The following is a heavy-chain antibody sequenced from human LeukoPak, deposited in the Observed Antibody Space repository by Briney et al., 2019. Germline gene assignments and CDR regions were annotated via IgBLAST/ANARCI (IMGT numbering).Heavy chain of an antibody. CDR1: GITFSSYA. V-gene: IGHV3-23*01. CDR2: VSGSGGST. CDR3: AKDLWDSGSQAYFDY. J-gene: IGHJ4*02. D-gene: IGHD3-10*01. Sequence: GGSLRLSCAASGITFSSYAMSWVHQAPGKGLEWVSGVSGSGGSTYYADSVKGRFTISRDNSKNTLYLQMNSLRAEDTAVYYCAKDLWDSGSQAYFDYWGQGTLVTVSS.